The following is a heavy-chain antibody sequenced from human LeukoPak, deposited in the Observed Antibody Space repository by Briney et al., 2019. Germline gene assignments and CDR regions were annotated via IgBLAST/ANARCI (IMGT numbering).Heavy chain of an antibody. Sequence: ASVKVSCKASGYTFTSYDINWVRQATGQGLEWMGWMNPNSGNTGYAQKFQGRVTMTRNTSKSTAYMELSSLRSGDTAVYYCARAPIPLVGATEIDYWGQGTLVTVSS. CDR3: ARAPIPLVGATEIDY. J-gene: IGHJ4*02. CDR2: MNPNSGNT. V-gene: IGHV1-8*01. CDR1: GYTFTSYD. D-gene: IGHD1-26*01.